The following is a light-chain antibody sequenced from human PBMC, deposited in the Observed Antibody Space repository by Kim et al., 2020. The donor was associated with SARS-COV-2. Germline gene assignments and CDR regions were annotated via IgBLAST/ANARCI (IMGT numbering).Light chain of an antibody. V-gene: IGKV3-20*01. CDR3: QQYSSSPAT. CDR2: GAS. CDR1: QSVSTNY. Sequence: PGESATLACRASQSVSTNYLAWYPQKPGQAPRLLIYGASSRATGIPDRFSGSGSGTDFTLTITRLEPVDLAVYYCQQYSSSPATFGQGTKGDIK. J-gene: IGKJ1*01.